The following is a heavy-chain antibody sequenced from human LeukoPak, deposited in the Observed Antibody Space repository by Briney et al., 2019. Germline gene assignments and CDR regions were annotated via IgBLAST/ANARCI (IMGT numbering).Heavy chain of an antibody. CDR3: TRDGHGYSYGLDY. D-gene: IGHD5-18*01. V-gene: IGHV3-49*03. J-gene: IGHJ4*02. CDR2: IRSKAYGGTT. CDR1: GFTFGEYV. Sequence: GGSLRLSCTASGFTFGEYVMSWFRQAPGKGLEWVGFIRSKAYGGTTEYAASVKGRFTISRDDSKSIAYLQMNSLKTEDTAVYYCTRDGHGYSYGLDYWGQGTLVTVSS.